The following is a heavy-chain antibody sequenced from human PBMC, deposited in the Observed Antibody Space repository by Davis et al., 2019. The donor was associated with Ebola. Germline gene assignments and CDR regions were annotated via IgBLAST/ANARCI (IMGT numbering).Heavy chain of an antibody. CDR3: ARLPYCGGDCYTWNYMDV. CDR2: IYPGDSDT. Sequence: GESLKISCKGSGYSFTSYWIGWVRQMPGKGLEWMGIIYPGDSDTRYSPSFQGQVTISADKSISTAYLQWSSLKASDTAMYYCARLPYCGGDCYTWNYMDVWGKGTTVTVSS. V-gene: IGHV5-51*01. CDR1: GYSFTSYW. D-gene: IGHD2-21*01. J-gene: IGHJ6*03.